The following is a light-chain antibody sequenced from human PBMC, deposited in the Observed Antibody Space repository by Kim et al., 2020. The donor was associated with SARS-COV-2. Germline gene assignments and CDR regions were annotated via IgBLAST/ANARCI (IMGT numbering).Light chain of an antibody. J-gene: IGLJ2*01. Sequence: VPPGQTASITCSGDKLGDKYACCYQQKPGQSPLLVIYQDSKRPSGIPERFSGSNSGNTATLTISGTQAMDEADYYCKAWDSSSVVFGGGTQLTVL. V-gene: IGLV3-1*01. CDR2: QDS. CDR1: KLGDKY. CDR3: KAWDSSSVV.